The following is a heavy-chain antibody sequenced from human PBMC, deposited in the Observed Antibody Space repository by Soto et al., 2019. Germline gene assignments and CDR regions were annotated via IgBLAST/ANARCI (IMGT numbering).Heavy chain of an antibody. CDR3: ARERQRSSWYRMGVDY. CDR2: IYYSGST. V-gene: IGHV4-30-4*01. Sequence: QVQLQESGPGLVKPSQTLSLTCTVSGGSISSGDYYWSWIRQPPGKGLEWIGYIYYSGSTYYNPSLQSRVTISVDTSKNQFSLKLSSVPAADTAVYYCARERQRSSWYRMGVDYWGQGTLVTVSS. CDR1: GGSISSGDYY. J-gene: IGHJ4*02. D-gene: IGHD6-13*01.